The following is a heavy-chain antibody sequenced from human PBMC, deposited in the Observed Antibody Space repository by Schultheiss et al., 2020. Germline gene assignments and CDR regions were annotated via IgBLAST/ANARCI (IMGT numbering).Heavy chain of an antibody. CDR2: IYYSGST. J-gene: IGHJ4*02. CDR3: ARGNYYDSSGYYFDY. V-gene: IGHV4-59*12. CDR1: GGSFSGYY. D-gene: IGHD3-22*01. Sequence: SETLSLTCAVYGGSFSGYYWSWIRQPPGKGLEWIGYIYYSGSTYYNPSLKSRVTISVDTSKNQFSLKLSSVTAADTAVYYCARGNYYDSSGYYFDYWGQGNLGTV.